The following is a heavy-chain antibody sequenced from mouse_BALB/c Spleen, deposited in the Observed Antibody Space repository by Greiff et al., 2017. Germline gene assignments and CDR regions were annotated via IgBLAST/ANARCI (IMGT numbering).Heavy chain of an antibody. Sequence: QVQLQQSGAELVKPGASVKLSCKASGYTFTSYYMYWVKQRPGQGLEWIGEINPSNGGTNFNEKFKSKATLTVDKSSSTAYMKLSSLTSEDSAVYYCTRSVGYDVDFDVWGAGTTVTVSS. CDR3: TRSVGYDVDFDV. V-gene: IGHV1S81*02. D-gene: IGHD2-2*01. CDR1: GYTFTSYY. J-gene: IGHJ1*01. CDR2: INPSNGGT.